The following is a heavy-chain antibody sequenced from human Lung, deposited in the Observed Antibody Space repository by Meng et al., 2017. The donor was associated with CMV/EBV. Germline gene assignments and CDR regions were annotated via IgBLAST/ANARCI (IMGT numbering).Heavy chain of an antibody. J-gene: IGHJ5*02. CDR1: GYTFTGYY. V-gene: IGHV1-2*02. CDR3: ARVYGSGINWFDP. D-gene: IGHD3-10*01. Sequence: ASVKVSXKASGYTFTGYYMHWVRQAPGQGLEWMGWINPNSGGTNYAQKFQGRVTMTRDTSISTAYMELSRLRSDDTAVYYCARVYGSGINWFDPWGQGTLVIVSS. CDR2: INPNSGGT.